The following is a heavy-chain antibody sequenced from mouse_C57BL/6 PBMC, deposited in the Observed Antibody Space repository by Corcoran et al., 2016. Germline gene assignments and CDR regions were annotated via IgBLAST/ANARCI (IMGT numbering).Heavy chain of an antibody. J-gene: IGHJ3*01. V-gene: IGHV1-26*01. D-gene: IGHD4-1*01. CDR2: INPNNGGT. CDR3: ARWGGTGFAY. CDR1: GYTFTDYY. Sequence: EVQLQQSGPELVKPGASVKISCKASGYTFTDYYMNWVKQSHGKSLEWIGDINPNNGGTSYNQKFKGKATLTVDKSSSTAYMELLSLTSEDSAVYYCARWGGTGFAYWGQGTLVTVSA.